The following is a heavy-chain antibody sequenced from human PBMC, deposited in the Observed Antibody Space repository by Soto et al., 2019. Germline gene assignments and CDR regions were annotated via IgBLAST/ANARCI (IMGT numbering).Heavy chain of an antibody. V-gene: IGHV1-18*01. CDR3: AKSPRGEMATD. D-gene: IGHD2-21*01. J-gene: IGHJ4*02. CDR1: GYTFINYH. CDR2: INTYNGMT. Sequence: QVQLVQSGGEVKKPGASVTVSCKASGYTFINYHITWVRQAPGQRLEWMAWINTYNGMTDYAQRFQGRVTMTRDTSTSTAFMELRNLESDDTAVYFCAKSPRGEMATDWGQGTLVIVSS.